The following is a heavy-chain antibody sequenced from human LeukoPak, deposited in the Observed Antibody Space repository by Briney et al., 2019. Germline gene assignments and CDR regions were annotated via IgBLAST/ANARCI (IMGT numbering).Heavy chain of an antibody. V-gene: IGHV1-69*06. CDR1: GYTFTSYG. D-gene: IGHD2-15*01. CDR3: ARESSGYCSGGSCDWFDP. Sequence: GASVKVSCKASGYTFTSYGISWVRQAPGQGLEWMGGIIPIFGTANYAQKFQGRVTITADKSTSTAYMELSSLRSEDTAVYYCARESSGYCSGGSCDWFDPWGQGTLVTVSS. CDR2: IIPIFGTA. J-gene: IGHJ5*02.